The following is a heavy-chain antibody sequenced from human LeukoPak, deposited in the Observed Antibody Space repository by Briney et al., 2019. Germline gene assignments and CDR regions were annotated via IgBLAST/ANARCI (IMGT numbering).Heavy chain of an antibody. CDR2: IYYSGST. D-gene: IGHD7-27*01. Sequence: PSETLSLTCTVSGGSISSYYWSWIRQPPGKGLEWIGYIYYSGSTNYNPSLKSRVTISVDTSKNQFSLKLSSVTAADTAVYYCASTPTFNWAGEGHFDYWGQGTLVTVSS. CDR3: ASTPTFNWAGEGHFDY. CDR1: GGSISSYY. J-gene: IGHJ4*02. V-gene: IGHV4-59*01.